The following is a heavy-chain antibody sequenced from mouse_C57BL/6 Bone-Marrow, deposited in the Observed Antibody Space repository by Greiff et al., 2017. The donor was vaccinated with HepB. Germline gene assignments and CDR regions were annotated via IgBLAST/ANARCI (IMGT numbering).Heavy chain of an antibody. Sequence: EVKLVESEGGLVQPGSSMKLSCTASGFTFSDYYMAWVRQVPEKGLEWVANINYDGSSTYYLDSLKSRFIISRDNAKNILYLQMSSLKSEDTATYYCAREGIYYGNYVFDYWGQGTTLTVSS. CDR2: INYDGSST. CDR3: AREGIYYGNYVFDY. J-gene: IGHJ2*01. CDR1: GFTFSDYY. V-gene: IGHV5-16*01. D-gene: IGHD2-1*01.